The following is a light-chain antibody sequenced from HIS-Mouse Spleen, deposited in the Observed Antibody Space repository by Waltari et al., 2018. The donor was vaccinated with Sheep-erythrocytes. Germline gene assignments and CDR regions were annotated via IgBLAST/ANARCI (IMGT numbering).Light chain of an antibody. CDR2: DVS. CDR3: CSYAGSYNHV. CDR1: SSHVGGYNY. J-gene: IGLJ1*01. Sequence: QSALTQPRSVSGSPGQSVPIPCTGTSSHVGGYNYVSWYQQHPGKAPKLMLYDVSKRPSGVPDRFSGSKSGNTASLTISGLQAEDEADYYCCSYAGSYNHVFATGTKVTVL. V-gene: IGLV2-11*01.